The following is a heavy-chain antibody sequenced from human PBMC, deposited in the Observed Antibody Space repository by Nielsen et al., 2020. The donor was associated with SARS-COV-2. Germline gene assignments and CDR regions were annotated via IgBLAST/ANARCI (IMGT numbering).Heavy chain of an antibody. Sequence: GGSLRLSCAASGFTFSDYYMSWIRQAPGKGLEWVSYISSSSYTNYADSVKGRFTISRDNAKNSLYLQMNSLRAEDTAVYYCARGYYYGSGSYYNNPKYDYWGQGTLVTVSS. CDR1: GFTFSDYY. J-gene: IGHJ4*02. D-gene: IGHD3-10*01. CDR3: ARGYYYGSGSYYNNPKYDY. V-gene: IGHV3-11*05. CDR2: ISSSSYT.